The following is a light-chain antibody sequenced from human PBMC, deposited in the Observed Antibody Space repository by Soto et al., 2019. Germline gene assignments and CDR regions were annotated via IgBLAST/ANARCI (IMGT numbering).Light chain of an antibody. CDR2: EVS. V-gene: IGLV2-14*01. Sequence: QSALTQPASVSGSPGQSITISCTGTSSDVGGYNYVSWHQQHPGKAPKVLIYEVSDRPSGVSDRFSGSKSGNTASLTISGLQAEDEADYYCSSYTSSSTLDYVFGTGTKVTVL. CDR1: SSDVGGYNY. J-gene: IGLJ1*01. CDR3: SSYTSSSTLDYV.